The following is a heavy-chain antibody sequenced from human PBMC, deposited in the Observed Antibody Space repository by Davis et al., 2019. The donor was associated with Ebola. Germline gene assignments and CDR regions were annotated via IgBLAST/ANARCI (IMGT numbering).Heavy chain of an antibody. CDR2: IYSGGST. V-gene: IGHV3-53*01. D-gene: IGHD2-8*01. CDR1: GFTVSSNY. J-gene: IGHJ4*02. Sequence: PGGSLRLSCAASGFTVSSNYMSWVRQAPGKGLEWVSVIYSGGSTYYADSVKGRFTISRDNSKNTLYLQMNSLRAEDTAVYYCAKVVLMVYAIPEAFDYWGQGTLVTVSS. CDR3: AKVVLMVYAIPEAFDY.